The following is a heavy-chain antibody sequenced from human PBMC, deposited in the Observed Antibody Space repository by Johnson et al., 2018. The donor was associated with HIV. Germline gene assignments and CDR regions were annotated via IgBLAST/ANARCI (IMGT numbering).Heavy chain of an antibody. CDR2: INSDGSST. Sequence: QVQLVESGGGLVKPGGSLRLSCAASGFTFSDYYMSWIRQAPGKGLEWVSYINSDGSSTSYADSVKGRFTISRDSSKSTIYLQMNSLKREDTAVYFCAKPPSMGSDAFDMWGQGTMVTVSS. D-gene: IGHD3-16*01. CDR3: AKPPSMGSDAFDM. J-gene: IGHJ3*02. V-gene: IGHV3-11*06. CDR1: GFTFSDYY.